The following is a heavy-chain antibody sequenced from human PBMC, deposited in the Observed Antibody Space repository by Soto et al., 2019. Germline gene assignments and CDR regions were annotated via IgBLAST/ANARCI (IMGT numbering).Heavy chain of an antibody. J-gene: IGHJ3*02. CDR3: ARTQWLRAARIDAAFDI. CDR2: IDWDDDK. Sequence: GSGPTLVNPTLTLTLTCTFSGFSLSTSGMCVSWIRQPPGKALEWLALIDWDDDKYYSTSLKTRLTISKDTSKNQVVLTMTNMDPVDTATYYCARTQWLRAARIDAAFDIWGQGTMVTVSS. V-gene: IGHV2-70*01. D-gene: IGHD5-12*01. CDR1: GFSLSTSGMC.